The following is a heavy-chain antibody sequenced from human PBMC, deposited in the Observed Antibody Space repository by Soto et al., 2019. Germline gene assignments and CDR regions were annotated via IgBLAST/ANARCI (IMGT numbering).Heavy chain of an antibody. CDR3: ARALGSSPYHLYGMDG. J-gene: IGHJ6*02. CDR1: GGSISSSDW. CDR2: IFHSGSA. D-gene: IGHD3-10*01. Sequence: PSETLSLTCAVSGGSISSSDWWTWVRQSPGKGLEWIAEIFHSGSANYNPSLRSRVTISVDKTKNQVSLKLTSVTAADTAVYYCARALGSSPYHLYGMDGWGQGTTVTVSS. V-gene: IGHV4-4*02.